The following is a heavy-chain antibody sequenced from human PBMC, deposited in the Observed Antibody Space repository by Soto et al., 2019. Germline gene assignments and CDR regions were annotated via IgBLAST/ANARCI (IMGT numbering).Heavy chain of an antibody. CDR2: ISYDGSNK. Sequence: QVQLVESGGGVVQPGRSLRLSCAASGFTFSSYGMHWVRQAPGKGLEWVAVISYDGSNKYYADSVKGRFTISRDNSKNTLYLQMSSLRAEDTAVYYCAKETGEYYSSSSWAGGVYYGMDVWGQGTTVTVSS. J-gene: IGHJ6*02. CDR1: GFTFSSYG. D-gene: IGHD6-6*01. V-gene: IGHV3-30*18. CDR3: AKETGEYYSSSSWAGGVYYGMDV.